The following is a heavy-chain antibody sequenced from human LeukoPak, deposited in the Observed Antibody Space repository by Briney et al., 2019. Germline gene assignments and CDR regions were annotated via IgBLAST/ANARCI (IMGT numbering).Heavy chain of an antibody. CDR2: IIPIFGTA. CDR3: ASPSCMFRSGGTCYSENWFDP. V-gene: IGHV1-69*13. D-gene: IGHD2-15*01. Sequence: SVKVFCKASGGTFSSYAISWVRQAPGQGLEWMGGIIPIFGTANYAQKFQGRVTITADESTSTAYMELSSLRSEDTAVYYCASPSCMFRSGGTCYSENWFDPWGQGTLVTVSS. CDR1: GGTFSSYA. J-gene: IGHJ5*02.